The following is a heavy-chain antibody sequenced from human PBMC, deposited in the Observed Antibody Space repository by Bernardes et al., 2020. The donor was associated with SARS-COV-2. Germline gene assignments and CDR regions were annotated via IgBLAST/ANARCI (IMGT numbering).Heavy chain of an antibody. J-gene: IGHJ4*02. D-gene: IGHD4-17*01. CDR2: IASDGSNK. Sequence: GGSLRLSCAASGFTFRTYGMHWVRQAPGKGLEWVTAIASDGSNKYYGDSVKGRFTISRDNSKDTLLLQMNSLRVEDTAVYYCARESDYGDYWFWGRGTLVTVSS. CDR3: ARESDYGDYWF. V-gene: IGHV3-30*03. CDR1: GFTFRTYG.